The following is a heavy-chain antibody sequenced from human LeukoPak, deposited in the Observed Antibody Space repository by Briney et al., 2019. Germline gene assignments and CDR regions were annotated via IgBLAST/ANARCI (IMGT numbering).Heavy chain of an antibody. D-gene: IGHD1-14*01. CDR1: GGSISSSSYY. CDR3: ARDVLNRALDV. J-gene: IGHJ6*04. V-gene: IGHV4-39*07. Sequence: SETLSLTCTVSGGSISSSSYYWGWIRQPPGKGLEWIGRIYTSGSTNYNPSLKSRVTMSVDTSKNQFSLKLSSVTAADTAVYYCARDVLNRALDVWGKGTTVTVSS. CDR2: IYTSGST.